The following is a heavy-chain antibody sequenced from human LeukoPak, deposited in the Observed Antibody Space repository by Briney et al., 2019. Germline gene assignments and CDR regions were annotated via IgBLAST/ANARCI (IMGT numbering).Heavy chain of an antibody. J-gene: IGHJ4*02. CDR3: ARVHVDFWSGFFDY. CDR2: INPNSGGT. D-gene: IGHD3-3*01. V-gene: IGHV1-2*02. CDR1: GYTFTGYY. Sequence: GASVKVSCKASGYTFTGYYMHWVRQAPGQGLEWMGWINPNSGGTNYAQKFQGRVTMTRDTSISTAYMELSRLRSDDTAVYYCARVHVDFWSGFFDYWGQGTLVTVSS.